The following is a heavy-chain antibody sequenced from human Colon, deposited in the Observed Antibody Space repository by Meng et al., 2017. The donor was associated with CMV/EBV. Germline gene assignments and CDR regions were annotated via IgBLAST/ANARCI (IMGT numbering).Heavy chain of an antibody. J-gene: IGHJ4*02. D-gene: IGHD1-1*01. Sequence: GSLRLSCTVSGDSIRSHYWSWIRQPPGKGLEWMGHVYYSGSATYSPSLRSRITISVDTSKNQISLNLRSVTAADTAIYFCARGLGHASNNSHDYWGQGTLVTVSS. V-gene: IGHV4-59*11. CDR3: ARGLGHASNNSHDY. CDR2: VYYSGSA. CDR1: GDSIRSHY.